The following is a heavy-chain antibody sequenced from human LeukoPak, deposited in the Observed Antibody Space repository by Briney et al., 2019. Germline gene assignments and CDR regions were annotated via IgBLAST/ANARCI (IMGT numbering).Heavy chain of an antibody. CDR1: GGSISSSSYY. V-gene: IGHV4-39*07. CDR2: IYYSGST. CDR3: TRVLYDSSGYYYPSGAFDI. Sequence: PSETLSLTCTVSGGSISSSSYYWGWLRQPPGKGLEWIGSIYYSGSTNYNPSLKSRVTISVDTSKNQFSLKLSSVTAADTAVYYCTRVLYDSSGYYYPSGAFDIWGQGTMVTVSS. J-gene: IGHJ3*02. D-gene: IGHD3-22*01.